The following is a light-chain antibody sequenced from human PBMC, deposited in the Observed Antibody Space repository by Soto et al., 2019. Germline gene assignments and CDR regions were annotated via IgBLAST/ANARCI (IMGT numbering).Light chain of an antibody. CDR1: RSNIGSNA. CDR3: ASWDDSLNAWV. V-gene: IGLV1-36*01. J-gene: IGLJ3*02. CDR2: YGN. Sequence: QSVLTQPPSVSEAPRQRVTISCSGSRSNIGSNAVNWYQQFPGKAPKLLISYGNLLPSGVSDRFSGSKSGTSASLAISGVQSEDEADYYCASWDDSLNAWVFGGGTKLTVL.